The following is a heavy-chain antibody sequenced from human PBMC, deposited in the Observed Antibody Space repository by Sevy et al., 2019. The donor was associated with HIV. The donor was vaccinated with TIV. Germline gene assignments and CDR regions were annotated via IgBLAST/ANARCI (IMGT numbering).Heavy chain of an antibody. CDR3: TWTGTISKMDY. Sequence: GGSLRLSCAASGFTFTDAWMTWVRQAPGKGLEWIGRIKSKAGGETTDYAAPVKGRFTISRDDSKTTLYLQMNSLKTEDTAVYYCTWTGTISKMDYWGLGTLVTVSS. V-gene: IGHV3-15*01. J-gene: IGHJ4*02. CDR2: IKSKAGGETT. D-gene: IGHD3-3*01. CDR1: GFTFTDAW.